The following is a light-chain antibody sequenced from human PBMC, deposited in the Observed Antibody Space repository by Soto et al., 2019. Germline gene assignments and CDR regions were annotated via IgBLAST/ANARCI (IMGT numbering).Light chain of an antibody. CDR3: QQYNNWWT. Sequence: EIVMTQSPATLSVSPGERATLSCRASQSVISNLAWYQQKPGQAPRLLIXXXXXXXXXXXXXXXXXGSGTEFTLTISSLQSEDFAVYYCQQYNNWWTFGQGTKVDIK. J-gene: IGKJ1*01. CDR1: QSVISN. CDR2: XXX. V-gene: IGKV3-15*01.